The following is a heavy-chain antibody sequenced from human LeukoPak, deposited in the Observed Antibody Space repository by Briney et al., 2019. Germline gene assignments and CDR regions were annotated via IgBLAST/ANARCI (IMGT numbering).Heavy chain of an antibody. J-gene: IGHJ4*02. Sequence: SETLSLTCTVSGGSISSSSYYWGWIRQPPGKGLEWIGSIYYSGSTYYNPSLKSRVTISVDTSKNQFSLKLSSVTAADTAVYYCASVTYYYDSSGYFTYWGQGTLVTVSS. CDR3: ASVTYYYDSSGYFTY. CDR1: GGSISSSSYY. V-gene: IGHV4-39*01. CDR2: IYYSGST. D-gene: IGHD3-22*01.